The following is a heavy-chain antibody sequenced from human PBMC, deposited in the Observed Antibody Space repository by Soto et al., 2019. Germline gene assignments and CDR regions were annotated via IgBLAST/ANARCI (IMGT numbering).Heavy chain of an antibody. Sequence: EVQLVESGGVVVQPGGSLRLSCAASGFTFDDYAMHWVRQAPGKGLEWVSLISWDGGSTYYADSVKGRLTISRDNSKNSLYLQMNSLRAEDTALYYCAKDGSRSSGYWVDYWGQGTLVTVSS. D-gene: IGHD3-22*01. V-gene: IGHV3-43D*04. J-gene: IGHJ4*02. CDR3: AKDGSRSSGYWVDY. CDR1: GFTFDDYA. CDR2: ISWDGGST.